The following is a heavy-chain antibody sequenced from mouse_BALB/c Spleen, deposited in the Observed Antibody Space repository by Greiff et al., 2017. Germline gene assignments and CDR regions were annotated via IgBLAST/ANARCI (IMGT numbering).Heavy chain of an antibody. J-gene: IGHJ4*01. D-gene: IGHD4-1*01. V-gene: IGHV3-2*02. Sequence: EVKLMESGPGLVKPSQSLSLTCTVTGYSITSDYAWNWIRQFPGNKLEWMGYISYSGSTSYNPSLKSRISITRDTSKNQFFLQLNSVTTEDTATYYCARNWEAMDYWGQGTSVTVSS. CDR1: GYSITSDYA. CDR3: ARNWEAMDY. CDR2: ISYSGST.